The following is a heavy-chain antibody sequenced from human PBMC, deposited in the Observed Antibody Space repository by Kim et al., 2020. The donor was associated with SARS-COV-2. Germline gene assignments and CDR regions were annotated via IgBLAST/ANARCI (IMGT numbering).Heavy chain of an antibody. CDR3: ARDLELKSRPPTNRPFRNYGSGGAFDI. V-gene: IGHV1-46*01. J-gene: IGHJ3*02. D-gene: IGHD1-7*01. Sequence: ASVKVSCKASGYTFTSYYMHWVRQAPGQGLEWMGIINPSGGSTSYAQKFQGRVTMTRDTSTSTVYMELSSLRSEDTAVYYCARDLELKSRPPTNRPFRNYGSGGAFDIWGQGTMVTVSS. CDR2: INPSGGST. CDR1: GYTFTSYY.